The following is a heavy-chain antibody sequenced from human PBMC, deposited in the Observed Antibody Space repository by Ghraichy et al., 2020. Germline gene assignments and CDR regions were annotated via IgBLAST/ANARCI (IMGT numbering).Heavy chain of an antibody. D-gene: IGHD3-3*01. CDR3: AKAAYYDFYGLDA. CDR1: RITFSNYG. Sequence: GSLRLSCAASRITFSNYGMHWVRQAPGKGLEWVAVISNDGSNKYYVDSVQGRFTISRDNPKNILYLQMNSLRGEDTAVYYCAKAAYYDFYGLDAWGQGTTVTVSS. CDR2: ISNDGSNK. V-gene: IGHV3-30*18. J-gene: IGHJ6*02.